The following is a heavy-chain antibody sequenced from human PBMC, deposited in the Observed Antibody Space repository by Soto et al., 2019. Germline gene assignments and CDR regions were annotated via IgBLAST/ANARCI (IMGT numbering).Heavy chain of an antibody. CDR1: GFTFSTYS. D-gene: IGHD6-13*01. Sequence: VQLVESGGGLVQPGGSLRLSCAASGFTFSTYSMNWVRQAPGKGLEWISYISIGGTTIFYADSVKGRFTISRDNAKNSLYLQMNSLRDEDTSVYYCARDNGIAGSFDPWGQGTLVTVSS. V-gene: IGHV3-48*02. J-gene: IGHJ5*02. CDR2: ISIGGTTI. CDR3: ARDNGIAGSFDP.